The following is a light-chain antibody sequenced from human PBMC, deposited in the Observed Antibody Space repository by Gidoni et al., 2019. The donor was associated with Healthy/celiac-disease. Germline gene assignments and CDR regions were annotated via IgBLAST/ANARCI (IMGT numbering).Light chain of an antibody. CDR2: GAA. J-gene: IGKJ1*01. V-gene: IGKV3-15*01. CDR1: QSVSSN. Sequence: EIVMTQSPATLSVSPGERATLSCRASQSVSSNLDWYQQKPGQAPRLLIYGAATRATGIPARFSGSGSGTEFTLTISSLQSEDFAVYYCQQYNNWHTWTFGQGTKVEIK. CDR3: QQYNNWHTWT.